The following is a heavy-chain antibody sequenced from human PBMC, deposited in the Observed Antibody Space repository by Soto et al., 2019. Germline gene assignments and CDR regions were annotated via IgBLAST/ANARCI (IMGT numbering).Heavy chain of an antibody. CDR3: AKALPMYYYDSSGYSDYYYDMDV. J-gene: IGHJ6*02. CDR2: ISARGEKT. Sequence: GGSLRLSCAASGFTLNSYAMNWVRQAPGKGLEWVSGISARGEKTYYADSVKGRFTISRDNSKNTVYLQMNSLRAKDTAVFYCAKALPMYYYDSSGYSDYYYDMDVWGQGTTVTVSS. D-gene: IGHD3-22*01. CDR1: GFTLNSYA. V-gene: IGHV3-23*01.